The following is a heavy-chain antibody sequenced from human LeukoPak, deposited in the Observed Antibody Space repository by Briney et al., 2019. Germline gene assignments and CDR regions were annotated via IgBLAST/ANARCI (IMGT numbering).Heavy chain of an antibody. V-gene: IGHV3-48*01. CDR2: ISSSSSTI. D-gene: IGHD3-10*01. Sequence: PGGSLGLSCAASGFTFSSYSMNRVRQAPGKGLEWVSYISSSSSTIYYADSVKGRFTISRDNAKNSLYLRMNSLRAEDTAVYYCARSRRRAWFGELLSSPYGMDVWGQGTTVTVSS. CDR3: ARSRRRAWFGELLSSPYGMDV. J-gene: IGHJ6*02. CDR1: GFTFSSYS.